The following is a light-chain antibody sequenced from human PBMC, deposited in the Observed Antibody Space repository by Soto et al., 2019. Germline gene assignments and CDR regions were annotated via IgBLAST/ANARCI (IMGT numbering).Light chain of an antibody. CDR3: QQYNTWSSIT. V-gene: IGKV3-15*01. CDR1: QSVSNN. Sequence: EIVMTQSPSTLSVSPGERATLSCRASQSVSNNVAWYQQKPGQVPRLLIYGASTRATGIPARFSGSGSGTEFTLNMSSLQSEDFAVYYCQQYNTWSSITFGQGTRLEIK. CDR2: GAS. J-gene: IGKJ5*01.